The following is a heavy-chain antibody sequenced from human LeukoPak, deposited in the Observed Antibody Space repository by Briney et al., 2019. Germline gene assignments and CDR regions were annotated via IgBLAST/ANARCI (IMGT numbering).Heavy chain of an antibody. Sequence: SQTLSLTCAISGDSVSSNSAAWNWIRQSPSRGLEWLGRTYYRSKWYNDYAVSVQSRITVNPDTSKNQFFLQLNSVTPEDTAVYYCVGAVTIKKAFHIWGQGTMVTVSS. J-gene: IGHJ3*02. V-gene: IGHV6-1*01. CDR1: GDSVSSNSAA. D-gene: IGHD4-17*01. CDR2: TYYRSKWYN. CDR3: VGAVTIKKAFHI.